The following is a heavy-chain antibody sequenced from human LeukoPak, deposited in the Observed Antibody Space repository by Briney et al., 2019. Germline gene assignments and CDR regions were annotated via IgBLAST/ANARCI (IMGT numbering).Heavy chain of an antibody. CDR1: GYTITSYY. Sequence: ASVTVSCTASGYTITSYYMHWVRQAPGQGLEWMGIINPSGGSTSYAQKFQGRVTMTRDTSTSTVYMELSSLRSEDTAVYYCAREVVTATLDYWGQGTLVTVSS. D-gene: IGHD2-21*02. CDR2: INPSGGST. V-gene: IGHV1-46*01. J-gene: IGHJ4*02. CDR3: AREVVTATLDY.